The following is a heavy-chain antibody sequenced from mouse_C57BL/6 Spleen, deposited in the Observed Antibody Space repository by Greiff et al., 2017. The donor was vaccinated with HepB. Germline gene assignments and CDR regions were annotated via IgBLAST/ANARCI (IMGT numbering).Heavy chain of an antibody. CDR2: IDPSDSYT. CDR3: AIPYYGSSPDY. J-gene: IGHJ2*01. D-gene: IGHD1-1*01. V-gene: IGHV1-69*01. CDR1: GYTFTSYW. Sequence: VQLQQSGAELVMPGASVKLSCKASGYTFTSYWMHWVKQRPGQGLEWIGEIDPSDSYTNYNQKFKGKSTLTVDKSSSTAYMQLSSLTSEDSAVYYCAIPYYGSSPDYWGQGTTLTVSS.